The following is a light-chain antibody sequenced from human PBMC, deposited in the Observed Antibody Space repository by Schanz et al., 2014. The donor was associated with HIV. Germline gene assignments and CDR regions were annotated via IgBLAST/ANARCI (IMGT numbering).Light chain of an antibody. V-gene: IGKV3-20*01. J-gene: IGKJ4*01. Sequence: EIVLTQSPVILSLSPGERATLSCRASQSISSNYLAWYQQKAGQPPRLLIYGASSRATGIPDTFSGSGSGTDFTLTISRLEPEDFAVYYCQQYGNSPLTFGGGTKVEIK. CDR3: QQYGNSPLT. CDR2: GAS. CDR1: QSISSNY.